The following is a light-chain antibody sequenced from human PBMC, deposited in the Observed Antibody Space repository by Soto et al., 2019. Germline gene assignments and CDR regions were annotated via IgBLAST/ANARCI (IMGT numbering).Light chain of an antibody. CDR2: AAS. Sequence: DIQFTQSPSTLSGSVGDSVTIPCRASQSISSWLACYQQKPGKAPNRLIYAASSLQTGVPSRFSGSGAGTEFTLTISSLQPEDFATYYCLQQNSYPSITFGQGTRLEIK. CDR1: QSISSW. CDR3: LQQNSYPSIT. V-gene: IGKV1-5*01. J-gene: IGKJ5*01.